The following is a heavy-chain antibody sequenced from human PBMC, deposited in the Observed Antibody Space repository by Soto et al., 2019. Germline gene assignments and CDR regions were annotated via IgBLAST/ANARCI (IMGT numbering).Heavy chain of an antibody. D-gene: IGHD3-10*01. CDR1: GFTFSSYG. CDR3: ARDMITTVRGVTLAPYYYYFGMDV. V-gene: IGHV3-33*01. J-gene: IGHJ6*02. Sequence: SLRLSCAASGFTFSSYGMHWVRQAPGKGLEWVAVIWYDGSNKYYADSVKGRFTISRDNSKNTLYLQMNSLRAEDTAVYYCARDMITTVRGVTLAPYYYYFGMDVWGQGTTVTVSS. CDR2: IWYDGSNK.